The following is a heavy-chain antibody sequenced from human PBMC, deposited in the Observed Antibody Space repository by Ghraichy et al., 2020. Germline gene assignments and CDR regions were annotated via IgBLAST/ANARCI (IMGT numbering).Heavy chain of an antibody. V-gene: IGHV3-48*04. D-gene: IGHD3-16*01. CDR3: ARDRSASGFGYDAMDV. CDR1: GFTFSSFG. Sequence: GGSLRLSCAASGFTFSSFGMNWVRPAPGKGLEWVSYISSVSSTIYYADSVKGRFTIFRDNNKNSLYLQMNGLRAEDTAVYYRARDRSASGFGYDAMDVWGQGTTVTVSS. CDR2: ISSVSSTI. J-gene: IGHJ6*02.